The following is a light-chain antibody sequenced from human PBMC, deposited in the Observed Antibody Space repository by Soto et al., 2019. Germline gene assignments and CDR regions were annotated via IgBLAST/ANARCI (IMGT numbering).Light chain of an antibody. CDR3: QQLHGYPIT. V-gene: IGKV1-9*01. Sequence: ILLTQSPSSLSASVRDRVTITCRASQGIDTSLAWYQQKPGKAPKLLIYAASNFHTGVPSRFSGSGSGTHFTLTISSLQPEDFATYYCQQLHGYPITFGQGTRLEIK. CDR1: QGIDTS. J-gene: IGKJ5*01. CDR2: AAS.